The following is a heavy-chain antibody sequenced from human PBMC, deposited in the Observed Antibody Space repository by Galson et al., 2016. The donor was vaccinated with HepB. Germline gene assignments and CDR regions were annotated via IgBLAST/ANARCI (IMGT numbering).Heavy chain of an antibody. J-gene: IGHJ4*02. Sequence: SLRLSCAASGFSFYSFAMGWVRQAPGKGLEWVSGISDSGGNTWDADSVKGRFIISRDNSKNTLYLQLNRLRAEDTAVYYCAEVPLGERKVTFGAVRRKKGITFFDHWGQGTLVTVAS. V-gene: IGHV3-23*01. D-gene: IGHD3-16*01. CDR3: AEVPLGERKVTFGAVRRKKGITFFDH. CDR1: GFSFYSFA. CDR2: ISDSGGNT.